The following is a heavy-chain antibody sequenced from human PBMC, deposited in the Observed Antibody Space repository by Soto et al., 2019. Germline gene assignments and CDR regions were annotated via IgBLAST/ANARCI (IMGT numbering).Heavy chain of an antibody. Sequence: GESLKISCKGSGYSFTSYWIGWVRQMPGKGLEWMGIIYPGDSDTRYSPSFQGQVTISADKSISTAYLQWSSLKASDTAMYYCARQGPALDYGDYLLLRHFDYWGQGTLVTVSS. CDR1: GYSFTSYW. CDR3: ARQGPALDYGDYLLLRHFDY. J-gene: IGHJ4*02. CDR2: IYPGDSDT. D-gene: IGHD4-17*01. V-gene: IGHV5-51*01.